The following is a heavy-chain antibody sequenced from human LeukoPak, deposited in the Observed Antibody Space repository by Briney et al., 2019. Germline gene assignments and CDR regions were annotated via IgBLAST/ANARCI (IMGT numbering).Heavy chain of an antibody. Sequence: GGSLRLPCAASGFTFSSYAMSWVRQAPGKGLEWVSGISGSGGSTYYADSVKGRITISRDNSKNTLYLQMNSLRAEDTAVYYRAKGKGDTGGSFDYWGQGTLVTVSS. CDR1: GFTFSSYA. D-gene: IGHD3-16*01. CDR2: ISGSGGST. CDR3: AKGKGDTGGSFDY. J-gene: IGHJ4*02. V-gene: IGHV3-23*01.